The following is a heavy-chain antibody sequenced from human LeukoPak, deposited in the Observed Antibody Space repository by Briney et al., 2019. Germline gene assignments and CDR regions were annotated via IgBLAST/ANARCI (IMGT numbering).Heavy chain of an antibody. CDR3: ARQLYYYDSSGYYRNQNDAFDI. Sequence: SETLSLTCAVYGGSFSGYYWSWIRQPPGKGLEWIGEINHSGSTNYNPSPKSRVTISVDTSKNQFYLKLSSVTAADPAVSYCARQLYYYDSSGYYRNQNDAFDIWGQGTMVTVSS. J-gene: IGHJ3*02. CDR2: INHSGST. V-gene: IGHV4-34*01. D-gene: IGHD3-22*01. CDR1: GGSFSGYY.